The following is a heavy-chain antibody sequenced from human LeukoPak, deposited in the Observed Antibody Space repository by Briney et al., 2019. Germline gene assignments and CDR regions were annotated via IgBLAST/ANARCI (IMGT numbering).Heavy chain of an antibody. Sequence: PSETLSLTCAVSGYSISSGYYWGWIRQPPGKGLEWIGSIYHSGSTYYNPSLKSRVTISVDTSKNQFSLKLSSVTAADTAVYYCARLGGSPGTVPGFSYWGQGTLVTVSS. D-gene: IGHD3-16*01. CDR2: IYHSGST. CDR1: GYSISSGYY. CDR3: ARLGGSPGTVPGFSY. V-gene: IGHV4-38-2*01. J-gene: IGHJ4*02.